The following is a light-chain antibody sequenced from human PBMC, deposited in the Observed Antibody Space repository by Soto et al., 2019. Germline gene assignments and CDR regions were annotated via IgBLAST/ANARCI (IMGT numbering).Light chain of an antibody. CDR3: SSYTSSSTPQVV. CDR1: SSDVGGYNY. Sequence: QSALTQPASVSGSPGQSITISCTGTSSDVGGYNYVSWHQQHPGKAPKLMIYEVSNRPSGVSNRFSGSKSGNTASLTISGLQAEDEADYYCSSYTSSSTPQVVFGGGTKLTVL. J-gene: IGLJ2*01. CDR2: EVS. V-gene: IGLV2-14*01.